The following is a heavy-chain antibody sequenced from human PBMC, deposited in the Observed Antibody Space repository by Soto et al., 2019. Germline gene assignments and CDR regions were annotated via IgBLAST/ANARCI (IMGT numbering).Heavy chain of an antibody. V-gene: IGHV1-69*02. J-gene: IGHJ1*01. CDR1: GGTFSSYT. CDR2: IIPSLGIA. Sequence: GSSVKVSCKASGGTFSSYTISWVRQAPGQGLEWMGRIIPSLGIANYAQKFQGRVTITADKSTSTAYMELSSLRSEDTAVYYCARALYSSSWGVTEYFQHWGQGTLVTVSS. CDR3: ARALYSSSWGVTEYFQH. D-gene: IGHD6-13*01.